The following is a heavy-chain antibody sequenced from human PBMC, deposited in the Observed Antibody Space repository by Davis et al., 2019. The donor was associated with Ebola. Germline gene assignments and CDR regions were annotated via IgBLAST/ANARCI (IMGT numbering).Heavy chain of an antibody. V-gene: IGHV3-15*01. Sequence: GASLKISCAASGFTFSEAWMSWVRQAPGKGLQWVGRIKSKSAGGTTDYAAPVKGRFTISRDDSKNTLYMQLNSLKTEDTAVYYCTWDLVPSAIGSFDSWGQGTLVTVSS. CDR3: TWDLVPSAIGSFDS. D-gene: IGHD2-2*02. CDR2: IKSKSAGGTT. CDR1: GFTFSEAW. J-gene: IGHJ4*02.